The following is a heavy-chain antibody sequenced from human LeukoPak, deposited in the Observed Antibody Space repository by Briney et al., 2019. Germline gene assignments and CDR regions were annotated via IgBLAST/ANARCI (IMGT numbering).Heavy chain of an antibody. Sequence: PGGSLRLSCAASEFPFSVYEMYWLRQAPGQGLEWVSYISSSGGTRYYADSVKGRFTIYRDNAKNSLHLQMNSLRAEDTAVYYCATLTVASSFVYWGQGALVTVSS. CDR3: ATLTVASSFVY. V-gene: IGHV3-48*03. CDR2: ISSSGGTR. D-gene: IGHD6-19*01. CDR1: EFPFSVYE. J-gene: IGHJ4*02.